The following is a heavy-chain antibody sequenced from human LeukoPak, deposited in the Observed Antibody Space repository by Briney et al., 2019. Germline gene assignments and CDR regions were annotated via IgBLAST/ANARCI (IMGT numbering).Heavy chain of an antibody. CDR3: ARVGDYYDSSGSFFDI. J-gene: IGHJ3*02. V-gene: IGHV3-7*03. CDR1: GFTFSSYW. CDR2: IKQDGSEK. D-gene: IGHD3-22*01. Sequence: GGSLRLSCAASGFTFSSYWMSWVRQAPGKGLEWVANIKQDGSEKYYVDSVKGRFTISRDNAKNSLYLQMNSLRSDDTAVYYCARVGDYYDSSGSFFDIWGQGTMVTVSS.